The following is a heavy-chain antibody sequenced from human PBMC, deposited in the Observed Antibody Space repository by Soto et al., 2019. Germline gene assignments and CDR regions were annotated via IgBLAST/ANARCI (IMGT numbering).Heavy chain of an antibody. Sequence: SETLSLTCTVSGGSVSSGSYYWSWIRQPPGKGLEWIGYIYYSGSTNYNPSLKSRVTISVDTSKNQFSLKLSSVTAADTAVYYCARDVEYSSSSGVYYYGMDVWGQGTTVTVSS. J-gene: IGHJ6*02. CDR3: ARDVEYSSSSGVYYYGMDV. D-gene: IGHD6-6*01. CDR2: IYYSGST. V-gene: IGHV4-61*01. CDR1: GGSVSSGSYY.